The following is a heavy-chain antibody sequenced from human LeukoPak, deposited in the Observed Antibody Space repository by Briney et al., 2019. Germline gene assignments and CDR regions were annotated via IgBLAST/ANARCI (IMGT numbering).Heavy chain of an antibody. CDR2: IIPIFGTA. D-gene: IGHD5-12*01. CDR3: AVATHSNWFDP. Sequence: VASVKVSCKASGGTFSSYAISWGRQAPGQGREWMGGIIPIFGTANYAQKFQGRVTITADKSTSTAYMELSSLRSEDTAVYYCAVATHSNWFDPWGQGTLVTVSS. CDR1: GGTFSSYA. V-gene: IGHV1-69*06. J-gene: IGHJ5*02.